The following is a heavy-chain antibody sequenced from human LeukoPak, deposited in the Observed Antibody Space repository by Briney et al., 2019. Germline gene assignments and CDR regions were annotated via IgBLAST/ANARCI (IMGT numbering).Heavy chain of an antibody. Sequence: SETLSLTCTLSGGSISPYFWSWIRQPPGKGLDWIGYIYYRGSTNYNPSLKSRDTISVDMSKNQFSLKLSSVTAADTAVYYCARTSNDYGDYTGAFDIWGQGTMVTVSS. D-gene: IGHD4-17*01. CDR3: ARTSNDYGDYTGAFDI. J-gene: IGHJ3*02. CDR2: IYYRGST. V-gene: IGHV4-59*01. CDR1: GGSISPYF.